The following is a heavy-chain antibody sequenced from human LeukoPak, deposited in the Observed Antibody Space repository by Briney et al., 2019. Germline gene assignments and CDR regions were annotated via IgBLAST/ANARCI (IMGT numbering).Heavy chain of an antibody. J-gene: IGHJ6*02. CDR3: RRDLMDYDVSAGLNHYYMDV. Sequence: GGCLRLSPVASLLTPSGYLMHWVRQDPRKGLVGGSRINVDGRNINSTDSLRGRFTIPREKAKNTLYMQINTLRVENTALYYCRRDLMDYDVSAGLNHYYMDVWGQGATVTVS. CDR2: INVDGRNI. CDR1: LLTPSGYL. V-gene: IGHV3-74*01. D-gene: IGHD3-9*01.